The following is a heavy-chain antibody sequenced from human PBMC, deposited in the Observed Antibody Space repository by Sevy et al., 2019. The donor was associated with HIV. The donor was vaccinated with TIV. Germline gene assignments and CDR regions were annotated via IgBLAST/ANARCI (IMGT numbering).Heavy chain of an antibody. CDR2: INHSGST. V-gene: IGHV4-34*01. CDR1: GGSFSGYY. Sequence: SENLSLTCAVYGGSFSGYYWSWIRQPPGKGLEWIGEINHSGSTNYNPSLKSRVTISVDTSKNQFSLKLSSVTAADTAVYYCARRDSSGYQGEFDYWGQGTLVTVSS. J-gene: IGHJ4*02. D-gene: IGHD3-22*01. CDR3: ARRDSSGYQGEFDY.